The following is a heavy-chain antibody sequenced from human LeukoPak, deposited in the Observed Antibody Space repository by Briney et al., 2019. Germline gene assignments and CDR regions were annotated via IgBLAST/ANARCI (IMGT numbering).Heavy chain of an antibody. Sequence: GGSLRLSCAASGFTFSDYYMSWIRQAPGKGLEWVSYISSSGSTIYYADSVKGRFTISRDNAKNSLYLQMNSLRAEDTAVYYCASLGKHRSSWYEDLYYYYYYMDVWGKGTTVTVSS. J-gene: IGHJ6*03. V-gene: IGHV3-11*04. CDR2: ISSSGSTI. D-gene: IGHD6-13*01. CDR3: ASLGKHRSSWYEDLYYYYYYMDV. CDR1: GFTFSDYY.